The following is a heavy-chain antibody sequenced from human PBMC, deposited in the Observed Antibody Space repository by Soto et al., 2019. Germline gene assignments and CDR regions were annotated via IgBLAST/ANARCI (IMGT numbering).Heavy chain of an antibody. CDR3: ARGLELWDDILTGYYHVPEDV. V-gene: IGHV4-31*03. CDR2: IYYSGST. Sequence: PSETLSLTCTVSGGSISSGGYYWSWIRQHPGKGLEWIGYIYYSGSTYYNPSLKSRVTISVDTSKNQFSLKLSSVTAADTAVYYCARGLELWDDILTGYYHVPEDVWGQGTTVTVSS. J-gene: IGHJ6*02. CDR1: GGSISSGGYY. D-gene: IGHD3-9*01.